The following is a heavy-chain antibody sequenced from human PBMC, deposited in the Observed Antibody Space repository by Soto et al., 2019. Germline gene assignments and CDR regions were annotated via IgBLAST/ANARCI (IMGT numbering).Heavy chain of an antibody. CDR3: VKGGWLDF. J-gene: IGHJ5*01. Sequence: EVQLLESGGVLVQPGGSLRLSCAASGFSFSTFEMSWVRQAPGRGLEWVSFISDDGSRTYYADAVKGRFTISRDNSKHTLYLQMNSLTAEDTAVYACVKGGWLDFWGQGTLVTVSS. V-gene: IGHV3-23*01. CDR1: GFSFSTFE. CDR2: ISDDGSRT. D-gene: IGHD3-16*01.